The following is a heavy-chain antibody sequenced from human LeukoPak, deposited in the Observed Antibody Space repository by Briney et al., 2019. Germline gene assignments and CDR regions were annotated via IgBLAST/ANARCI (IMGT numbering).Heavy chain of an antibody. Sequence: SQTLSLTCTVSGGSISSGGYYWSWIRQHPGKGLEWIGYIYYSGSTYYNPSLKSRVTISVDTSKNQFSLKLSSVTAADTAVYYCARPMRSTHNAFDIWGQGTMVTVSS. CDR2: IYYSGST. D-gene: IGHD2/OR15-2a*01. CDR1: GGSISSGGYY. J-gene: IGHJ3*02. V-gene: IGHV4-31*03. CDR3: ARPMRSTHNAFDI.